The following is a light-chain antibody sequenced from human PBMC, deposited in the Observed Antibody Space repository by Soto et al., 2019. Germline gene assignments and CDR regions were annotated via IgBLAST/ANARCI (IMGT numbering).Light chain of an antibody. CDR1: RSDVGSYNS. V-gene: IGLV2-14*02. J-gene: IGLJ1*01. CDR3: LSYTASSTFV. CDR2: EVT. Sequence: QSALTQPASVSGSPGQSITISCTGTRSDVGSYNSIAWYQQHPGKAPRVVIFEVTKRPSGISDRFSGSKSGYTASLTISGLQTEDEADYYCLSYTASSTFVFGTGTKVTVL.